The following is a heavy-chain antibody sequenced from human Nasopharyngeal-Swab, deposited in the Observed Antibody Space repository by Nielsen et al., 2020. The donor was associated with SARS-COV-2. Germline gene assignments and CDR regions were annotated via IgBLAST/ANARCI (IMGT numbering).Heavy chain of an antibody. J-gene: IGHJ6*03. V-gene: IGHV4-30-4*01. D-gene: IGHD6-19*01. CDR3: ARVLGEQWLVNYYYYMDV. Sequence: RQAPGKGLDWIGTIYYSGSTYYNPSLKSRVTISVDTSKNQFSLKLSSVTAADTAVYYCARVLGEQWLVNYYYYMDVWGKGTTVTVSS. CDR2: IYYSGST.